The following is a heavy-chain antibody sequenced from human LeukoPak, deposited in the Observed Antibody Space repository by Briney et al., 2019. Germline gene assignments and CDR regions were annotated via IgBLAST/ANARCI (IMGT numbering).Heavy chain of an antibody. D-gene: IGHD1-26*01. CDR2: INTDGSST. V-gene: IGHV3-74*01. CDR1: GFTFSSYW. Sequence: GSLRLSCAASGFTFSSYWMHWVRQAPGKGLVWVSRINTDGSSTSYADSVKGRFTISRDNAKNTLYLQMNSLRAEDTAVYYCARDKRELRAWFDPWGQGTLVTVSS. CDR3: ARDKRELRAWFDP. J-gene: IGHJ5*02.